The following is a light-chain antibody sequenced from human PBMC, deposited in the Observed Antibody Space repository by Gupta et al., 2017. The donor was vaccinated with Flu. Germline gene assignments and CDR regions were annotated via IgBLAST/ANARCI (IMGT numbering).Light chain of an antibody. Sequence: TSSDVGSYNRVSWYQQPPGTAPKLIIYEVNNRPSGVPDRFPGSKSGNTASLTISGLQPEDEADYYCISKTSSNTFVFGGGTKLTVL. CDR3: ISKTSSNTFV. CDR2: EVN. J-gene: IGLJ2*01. V-gene: IGLV2-18*02. CDR1: SSDVGSYNR.